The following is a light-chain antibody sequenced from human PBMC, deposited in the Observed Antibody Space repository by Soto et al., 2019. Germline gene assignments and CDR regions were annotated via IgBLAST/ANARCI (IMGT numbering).Light chain of an antibody. J-gene: IGLJ1*01. Sequence: QSVLTQPPSASGTPGQRVTISCSGSSSNIGSNYVYWYQQLPGTAPKLLIYRYNQRPSGVPDRFSGSKSATSASLAISGLRCEDEADYYCAAWDDSLSGYVFGTGTKLTVL. CDR2: RYN. CDR1: SSNIGSNY. V-gene: IGLV1-47*01. CDR3: AAWDDSLSGYV.